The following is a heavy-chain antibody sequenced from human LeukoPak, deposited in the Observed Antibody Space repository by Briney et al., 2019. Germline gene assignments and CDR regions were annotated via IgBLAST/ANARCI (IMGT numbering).Heavy chain of an antibody. CDR2: IKQDGSEK. V-gene: IGHV3-7*01. J-gene: IGHJ3*02. CDR1: GFTFSSYW. Sequence: GGSLRLSCAASGFTFSSYWMSWVRQAPGKGLEWVANIKQDGSEKYYVDSVKGRFTISRDNAKNSLYLQMNSLRAEDTAVYYCARDNPVYDYIWGSYRGGDAFDIWGQGTMVTVSS. CDR3: ARDNPVYDYIWGSYRGGDAFDI. D-gene: IGHD3-16*02.